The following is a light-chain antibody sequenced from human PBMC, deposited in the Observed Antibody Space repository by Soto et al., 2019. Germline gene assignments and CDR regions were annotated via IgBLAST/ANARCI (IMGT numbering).Light chain of an antibody. Sequence: QPVLTQSPSASASLGASVKLTCTLSSGHSSYVIAWHQQQPEKGPRYLMKLNSDGSHSKGDGIPDRFSGSSSGAERYLTISSLQSEDEADYYCQTWGTGLWVFGGGTKVTVL. J-gene: IGLJ3*02. CDR1: SGHSSYV. CDR3: QTWGTGLWV. CDR2: LNSDGSH. V-gene: IGLV4-69*01.